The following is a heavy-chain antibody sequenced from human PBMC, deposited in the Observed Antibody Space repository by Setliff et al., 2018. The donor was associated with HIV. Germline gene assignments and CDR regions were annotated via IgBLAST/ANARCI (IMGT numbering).Heavy chain of an antibody. Sequence: SETLSLTCTVSGDSINSGNYYWSWIRQHQGKGLEWIGYIYYSGSTYYSPSLKSRVTISEDTSKNQFSLKMRSVTAADTAVYYCATSPAGEILGSRPFYFDYWGQGTLVTVSS. J-gene: IGHJ4*02. CDR3: ATSPAGEILGSRPFYFDY. CDR2: IYYSGST. D-gene: IGHD3-10*01. V-gene: IGHV4-31*03. CDR1: GDSINSGNYY.